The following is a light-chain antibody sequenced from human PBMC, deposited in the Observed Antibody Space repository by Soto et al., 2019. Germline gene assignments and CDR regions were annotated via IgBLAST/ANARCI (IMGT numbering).Light chain of an antibody. CDR1: QTVSSS. V-gene: IGKV3-20*01. CDR3: QQYGSSPIT. CDR2: GAS. J-gene: IGKJ5*01. Sequence: IVLTQSPGTLSLSQGERATLSCRASQTVSSSLAWYQQKTGQAPRLLISGASTRATGIPDRFSGSGSETDFTLTISRLEPEDFALYYCQQYGSSPITFGQGTRLEIK.